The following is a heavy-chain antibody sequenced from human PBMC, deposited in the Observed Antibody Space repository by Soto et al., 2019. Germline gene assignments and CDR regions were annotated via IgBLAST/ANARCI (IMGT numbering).Heavy chain of an antibody. CDR1: GYTFTDYF. V-gene: IGHV1-2*02. CDR2: INPNSRGT. J-gene: IGHJ5*02. Sequence: EASVKVSCKASGYTFTDYFIHWVRQAPGQGFEWMGWINPNSRGTNYAQKFQGRVTMTRDTSNNTAYMELRGLRSDDTAVYYCARVTLKAENWFDPWGQGTLVTVSS. CDR3: ARVTLKAENWFDP.